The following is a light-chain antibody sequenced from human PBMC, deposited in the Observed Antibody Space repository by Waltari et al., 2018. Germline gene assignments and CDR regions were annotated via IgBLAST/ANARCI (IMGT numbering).Light chain of an antibody. Sequence: EIVMTQPPDTLSVPPGARAPFSCRASQSVSSNLAWYQQKPGQAPRLLIYEAATRATSSPARFRGSGSGTDFTLTISSRQSEDSAVYYYQQYNHWPPLTFGQGTRLEIK. CDR3: QQYNHWPPLT. CDR2: EAA. V-gene: IGKV3-15*01. CDR1: QSVSSN. J-gene: IGKJ5*01.